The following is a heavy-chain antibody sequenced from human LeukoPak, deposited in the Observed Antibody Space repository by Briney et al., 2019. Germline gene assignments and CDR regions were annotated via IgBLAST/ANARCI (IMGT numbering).Heavy chain of an antibody. CDR2: VYYSGGT. J-gene: IGHJ4*02. CDR3: ARGLERESLDSSGYYY. V-gene: IGHV4-39*07. CDR1: GASVSSSSYY. D-gene: IGHD3-22*01. Sequence: KPSETLSLTCTVSGASVSSSSYYWGWIRQPPGKGLEWIGTVYYSGGTYYNSSLKSRVTISVDTSKNQFSLGLSSVTAADTAIYYCARGLERESLDSSGYYYWGQGTLVTVSS.